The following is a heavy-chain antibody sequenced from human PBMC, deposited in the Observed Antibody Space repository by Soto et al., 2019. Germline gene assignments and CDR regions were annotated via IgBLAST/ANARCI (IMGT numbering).Heavy chain of an antibody. V-gene: IGHV4-34*01. CDR3: ASLMVRGVIRTYYYYYGMDV. CDR1: GGSFSGYY. D-gene: IGHD3-10*01. J-gene: IGHJ6*02. CDR2: INHSGST. Sequence: SETLSLTCAVYGGSFSGYYWSWIRQPPGKGLEWIGEINHSGSTNYNPSLKSRVTISVDTSKNQFSLKLSSVTAADTAVYYCASLMVRGVIRTYYYYYGMDVWGQGTMVTVSS.